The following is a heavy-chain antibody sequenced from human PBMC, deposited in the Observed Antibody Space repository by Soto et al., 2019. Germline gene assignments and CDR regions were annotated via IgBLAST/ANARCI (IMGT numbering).Heavy chain of an antibody. CDR3: AHKYSSTLFDY. CDR2: IYWDDDK. J-gene: IGHJ4*02. CDR1: GFSLSTSAVG. V-gene: IGHV2-5*02. D-gene: IGHD6-13*01. Sequence: QITLKESGPPLVKPTQTLTLTCTFSGFSLSTSAVGVGWIRQPPGKALEWLALIYWDDDKRYSPSLKTRLTITKDTSKNQVVLTMTNMDPVDTATYYCAHKYSSTLFDYWGQGTLVTVSS.